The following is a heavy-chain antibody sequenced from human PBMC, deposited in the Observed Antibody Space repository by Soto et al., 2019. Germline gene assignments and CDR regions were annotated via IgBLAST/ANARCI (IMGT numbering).Heavy chain of an antibody. CDR3: ARATSGYCSGGSCYSFIKSYAFDI. CDR1: GDSVSSNSAA. Sequence: SQTHSLTCAISGDSVSSNSAAWNWIRQSPSRGLEWLGRTYYRSKWYNDYAVSVKSRITINPDTSKNQFSLQLNSVTPEDTAVYYCARATSGYCSGGSCYSFIKSYAFDIWGQGTMVTVSS. CDR2: TYYRSKWYN. D-gene: IGHD2-15*01. J-gene: IGHJ3*02. V-gene: IGHV6-1*01.